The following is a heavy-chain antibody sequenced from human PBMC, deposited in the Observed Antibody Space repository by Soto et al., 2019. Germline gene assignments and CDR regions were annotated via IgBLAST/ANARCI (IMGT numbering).Heavy chain of an antibody. CDR2: IYHSGST. V-gene: IGHV4-4*02. CDR3: ARVGVASSGRYSFDY. J-gene: IGHJ4*02. Sequence: LSLTCAVSGGSISSSNWWSWVRQPPGKGLEWIGEIYHSGSTNYNPSLKSRVTISVDKSKNQVSLKLSSVTAADTAVYYCARVGVASSGRYSFDYWGQGTLVTV. D-gene: IGHD6-19*01. CDR1: GGSISSSNW.